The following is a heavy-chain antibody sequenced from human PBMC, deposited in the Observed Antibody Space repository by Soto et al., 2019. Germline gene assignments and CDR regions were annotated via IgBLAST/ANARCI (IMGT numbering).Heavy chain of an antibody. CDR1: GYTFTTYG. D-gene: IGHD3-16*01. V-gene: IGHV1-18*01. J-gene: IGHJ5*02. Sequence: QVQLVQSGTEVKKPGASVKVSCKASGYTFTTYGITWVRQAPGQGLEWMGWISGYNGNTNYAQKLQGRVTMTTDTSTSTAYMELRSLRSDDTAMYYCARDDSRPTFGGRTVRHHWFDPWGQGTLVTVSP. CDR3: ARDDSRPTFGGRTVRHHWFDP. CDR2: ISGYNGNT.